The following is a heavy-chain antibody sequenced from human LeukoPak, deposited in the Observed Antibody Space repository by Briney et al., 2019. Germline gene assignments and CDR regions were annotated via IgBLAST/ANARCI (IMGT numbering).Heavy chain of an antibody. Sequence: GRSLRLSCAASGFTFSSYGMHWVRQAPGKGLEWVAVISYDGSNKCYADSVKGRFTISRDNSKNTLYLQMNSLRAEDTAVYYCAKDRRIAVAGHYYYGMDVWGQGTTVTVSS. D-gene: IGHD6-19*01. CDR2: ISYDGSNK. J-gene: IGHJ6*02. CDR1: GFTFSSYG. CDR3: AKDRRIAVAGHYYYGMDV. V-gene: IGHV3-30*18.